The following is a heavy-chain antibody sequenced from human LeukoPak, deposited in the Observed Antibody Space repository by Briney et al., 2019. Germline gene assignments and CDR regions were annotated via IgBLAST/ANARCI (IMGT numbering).Heavy chain of an antibody. CDR1: GGFISSGAYY. D-gene: IGHD6-13*01. Sequence: SQTLSLTCTVSGGFISSGAYYWSWIRQVPGKGLEWIGYGYFRGNTFYNPSLKGRVTISVDTSNNHFSLQLNSVTAADTAVYYCAGQGIAAAGTTDYWGQGTLVTVSS. J-gene: IGHJ4*02. CDR3: AGQGIAAAGTTDY. CDR2: GYFRGNT. V-gene: IGHV4-31*03.